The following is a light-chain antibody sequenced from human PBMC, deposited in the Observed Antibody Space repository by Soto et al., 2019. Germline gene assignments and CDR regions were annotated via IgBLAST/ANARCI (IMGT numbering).Light chain of an antibody. J-gene: IGKJ1*01. CDR1: QNISRS. Sequence: EIVMTQSPVTLSVSPGERATLSCRASQNISRSLAWYQQKPGRGPSLLISGTSTRAGGVPARFSGGGSGTEFTLTIPSLQSEDFATYYCQQYNSYSVTFGQGTKVDIK. CDR2: GTS. CDR3: QQYNSYSVT. V-gene: IGKV3-15*01.